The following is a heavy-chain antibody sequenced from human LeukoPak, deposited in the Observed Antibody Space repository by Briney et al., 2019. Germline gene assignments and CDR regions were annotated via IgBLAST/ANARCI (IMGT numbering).Heavy chain of an antibody. V-gene: IGHV1-2*02. CDR2: INPNSGGT. CDR1: GYTFTGYY. CDR3: ARDHYYDSSGYFDY. D-gene: IGHD3-22*01. Sequence: GASVKVSCKASGYTFTGYYMHWVRQAPGQGLEWMGWINPNSGGTNYAQKFQGRVTMTRDTSISTAYMELSRLRSDDTAVYCCARDHYYDSSGYFDYWGQGTLVTVSS. J-gene: IGHJ4*02.